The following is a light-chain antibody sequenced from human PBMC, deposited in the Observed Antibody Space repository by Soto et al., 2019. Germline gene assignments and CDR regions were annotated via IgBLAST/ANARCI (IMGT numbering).Light chain of an antibody. CDR1: QSILRY. V-gene: IGKV1-39*01. J-gene: IGKJ3*01. CDR3: QEGPSPAFP. Sequence: DIQMTQSPSSLSASVGDRVTITCRASQSILRYLNWYQQKPGKAPKLLIYAASSLQSGVPSRVIGIGAATSFTLSVSTLQHKGFAKYYFQEGPSPAFPLSTETNVDIK. CDR2: AAS.